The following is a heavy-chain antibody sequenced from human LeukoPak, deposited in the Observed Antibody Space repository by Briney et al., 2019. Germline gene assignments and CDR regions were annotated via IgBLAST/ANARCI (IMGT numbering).Heavy chain of an antibody. D-gene: IGHD3-3*01. Sequence: PSETLSLTCTVSGGSISSYYWSWIRQPPGKGLEWIGYIYYGGSTNYNPSLKSRVTISVDTSKNQFSLKLSSVTAADTAVYYCARQADFWSNYYDYWGQGTLVTVSS. CDR3: ARQADFWSNYYDY. CDR1: GGSISSYY. J-gene: IGHJ4*02. V-gene: IGHV4-59*08. CDR2: IYYGGST.